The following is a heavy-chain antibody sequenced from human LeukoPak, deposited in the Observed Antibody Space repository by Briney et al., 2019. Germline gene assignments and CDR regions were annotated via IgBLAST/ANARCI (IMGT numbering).Heavy chain of an antibody. Sequence: PGGSLRLSCAASGFTFSDYYMSWIRQAPGKGLEWVSYISSSSCYTNYADSVKGRFTISRDNAKNSLYLQMNSLRAEDTAVYYCARGSRVWFGELLFDYWGQGTLVTVSS. CDR3: ARGSRVWFGELLFDY. J-gene: IGHJ4*02. V-gene: IGHV3-11*06. D-gene: IGHD3-10*01. CDR2: ISSSSCYT. CDR1: GFTFSDYY.